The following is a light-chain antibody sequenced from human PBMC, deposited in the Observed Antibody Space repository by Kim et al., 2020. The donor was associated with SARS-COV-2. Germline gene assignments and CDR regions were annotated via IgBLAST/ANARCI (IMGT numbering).Light chain of an antibody. CDR2: RNN. CDR1: SSNIGSNY. Sequence: QSVLTQPPSASGTPGQRVTISCSGSSSNIGSNYVYWYQQLPGTAPKLLIYRNNQRPSGVPDRFSGSKSGTSASLAISGLRSEDEADYYCAAWDDSLSLWVFGGGTQLTVL. V-gene: IGLV1-47*01. J-gene: IGLJ3*02. CDR3: AAWDDSLSLWV.